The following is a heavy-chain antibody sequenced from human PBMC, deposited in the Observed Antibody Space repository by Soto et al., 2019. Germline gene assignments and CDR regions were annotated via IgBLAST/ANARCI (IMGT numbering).Heavy chain of an antibody. J-gene: IGHJ2*01. V-gene: IGHV3-33*01. D-gene: IGHD2-2*01. CDR1: GFTFSSHG. Sequence: VQLVEAGGGVVQPGRSLSLSCAASGFTFSSHGLHWVRQAPGKGLERVAVIWYDGSNNFYADSVKGRFTLSRDNSTNTLYLQMNSLRADTTAVQYCAGDQPETAYPAWYFALGGRGSLVTVAT. CDR2: IWYDGSNN. CDR3: AGDQPETAYPAWYFAL.